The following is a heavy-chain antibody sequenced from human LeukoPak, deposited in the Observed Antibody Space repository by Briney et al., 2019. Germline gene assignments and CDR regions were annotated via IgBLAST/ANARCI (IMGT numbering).Heavy chain of an antibody. CDR1: GYSFTNYW. CDR3: ARLYSVVPHYYFYYMDV. D-gene: IGHD4-11*01. CDR2: VFPGDSKT. V-gene: IGHV5-51*01. Sequence: GESLMISCQASGYSFTNYWIGWVRQMPGKGLEWMGIVFPGDSKTKYSPSFQGQVTLSVDKSTSTAYLQWSSLKASGTAMYFCARLYSVVPHYYFYYMDVWGKGTPVTVSS. J-gene: IGHJ6*03.